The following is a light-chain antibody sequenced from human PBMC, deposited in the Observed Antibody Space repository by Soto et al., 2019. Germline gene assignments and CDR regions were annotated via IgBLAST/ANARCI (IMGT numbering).Light chain of an antibody. Sequence: QSVLTQPPSVSAAPGQKVTISCSGSSSNIGNNYVSWYQQLPETTPKLLIYENNKRPSGIPDRFSGSKSGTSATLGITGLQTGDEADYYCGTWDSSLSAAVFGTGTRSPS. V-gene: IGLV1-51*02. J-gene: IGLJ1*01. CDR1: SSNIGNNY. CDR2: ENN. CDR3: GTWDSSLSAAV.